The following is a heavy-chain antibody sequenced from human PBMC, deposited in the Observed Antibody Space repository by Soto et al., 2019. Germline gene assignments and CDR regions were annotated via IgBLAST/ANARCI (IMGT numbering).Heavy chain of an antibody. J-gene: IGHJ5*02. CDR3: AGEVGGPGLHL. CDR1: GDTLKKYG. V-gene: IGHV1-69*12. D-gene: IGHD3-9*01. Sequence: QVQLVQSGADVKKPGSSVRVSCRTSGDTLKKYGFSWVRQAPGQGLEWMGGIIPMYGITNYGQIFQGRLTIPADEATDTVYMDLTSLKSEDTAVYYCAGEVGGPGLHLWGQGSQVTVSS. CDR2: IIPMYGIT.